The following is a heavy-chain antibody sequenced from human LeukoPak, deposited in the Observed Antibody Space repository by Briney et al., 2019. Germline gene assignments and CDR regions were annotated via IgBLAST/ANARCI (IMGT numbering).Heavy chain of an antibody. CDR1: GFTFSSYA. V-gene: IGHV3-64*01. J-gene: IGHJ3*02. Sequence: PGGSLRLSCAASGFTFSSYAMPWARQAPGKGLEYVSAISSNGGSTYYANSVKGRFTISRDNSKNTLYLQMGSLRAEDMAVYYCARAPRGVVMGGNAFDIWGQGTMVTVSS. CDR2: ISSNGGST. D-gene: IGHD4-23*01. CDR3: ARAPRGVVMGGNAFDI.